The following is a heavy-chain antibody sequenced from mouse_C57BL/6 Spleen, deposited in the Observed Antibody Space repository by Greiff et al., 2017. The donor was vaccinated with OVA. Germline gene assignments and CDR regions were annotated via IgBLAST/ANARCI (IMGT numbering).Heavy chain of an antibody. Sequence: EVKVVESGGGLVQPGGSLKLSCAASGFTFSDYYMYWVRQTPEKRLEWVAYISNGGGSTYYPDTVKGRFTISRDNAKNTLYLQMSRLKSEDTAMYYCARHGVGRTLAYWGQGTLVTVAA. CDR2: ISNGGGST. CDR3: ARHGVGRTLAY. V-gene: IGHV5-12*01. J-gene: IGHJ3*01. CDR1: GFTFSDYY. D-gene: IGHD4-1*01.